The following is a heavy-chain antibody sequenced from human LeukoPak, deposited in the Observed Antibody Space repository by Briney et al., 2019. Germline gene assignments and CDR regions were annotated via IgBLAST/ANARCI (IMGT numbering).Heavy chain of an antibody. CDR3: AKRRWAVAGPRYFDY. J-gene: IGHJ4*02. CDR2: IRDAATTT. D-gene: IGHD6-19*01. V-gene: IGHV3-23*01. Sequence: GGSLRLSCAASGFTFSIFAMNWVRQAPGKGLEWVSSIRDAATTTYYADSVKGRFTVSRDNSNYTLSLQMYSLRAQQTAVYYCAKRRWAVAGPRYFDYWGQGTLVPVSS. CDR1: GFTFSIFA.